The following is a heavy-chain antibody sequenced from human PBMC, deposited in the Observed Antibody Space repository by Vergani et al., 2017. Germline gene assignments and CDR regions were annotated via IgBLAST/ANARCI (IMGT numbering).Heavy chain of an antibody. J-gene: IGHJ6*03. Sequence: QVQLVQSGAEVKKPGSSVKVSCKAFGGTFSGYAISWVRQAPGQGLEWMGGIIPIFGTANYAQKFQGRVTITADESTSTAYMELSILRSEDTAVYYCAFAPVDGCSHALYYYYMDVWGKGTTVTVSS. CDR3: AFAPVDGCSHALYYYYMDV. CDR2: IIPIFGTA. V-gene: IGHV1-69*13. D-gene: IGHD3-10*01. CDR1: GGTFSGYA.